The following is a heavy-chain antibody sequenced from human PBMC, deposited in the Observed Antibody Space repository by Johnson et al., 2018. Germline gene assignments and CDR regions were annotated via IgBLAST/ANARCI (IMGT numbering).Heavy chain of an antibody. CDR2: ISVSTGFI. CDR1: RFTFSTYN. CDR3: GRGSHDWNDMTYYHYMDV. V-gene: IGHV3-21*01. D-gene: IGHD1-1*01. Sequence: VQLVQSGGGLVKPGGSLRLSCAASRFTFSTYNMNWVRQAPGKGLEWVSSISVSTGFIYYADSVRGRFTISRDNAENSLYLQMNGRRTEDTAVDYCGRGSHDWNDMTYYHYMDVWGTGTTVIVSS. J-gene: IGHJ6*03.